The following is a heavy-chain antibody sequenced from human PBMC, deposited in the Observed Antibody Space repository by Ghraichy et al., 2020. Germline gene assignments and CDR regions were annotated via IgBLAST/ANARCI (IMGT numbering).Heavy chain of an antibody. CDR3: ATLAATVHYYYYCGMDV. Sequence: SVKVSCKASGGTFSSYAISWVRQAPGQGLEWMGRIIPILGIANYAQKFQGRVTITADKSTSTAYMELSSLRSEDTAVYYCATLAATVHYYYYCGMDVWGQGTTVTVSS. CDR2: IIPILGIA. D-gene: IGHD2-15*01. V-gene: IGHV1-69*04. CDR1: GGTFSSYA. J-gene: IGHJ6*02.